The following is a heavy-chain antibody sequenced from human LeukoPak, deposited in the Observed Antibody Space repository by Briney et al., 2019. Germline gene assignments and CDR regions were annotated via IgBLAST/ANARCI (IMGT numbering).Heavy chain of an antibody. Sequence: KSSETLSLTCTVPGGSISSYYWSWIRQPPGKGLEWIGYIYYSGSTNYNPSLKSRVTISVDTSKNQFSLELSSVTAADTAVYYCARARVEMATKISPKIYGYWGQGTLVTVSS. CDR3: ARARVEMATKISPKIYGY. CDR2: IYYSGST. D-gene: IGHD5-24*01. V-gene: IGHV4-59*01. CDR1: GGSISSYY. J-gene: IGHJ4*02.